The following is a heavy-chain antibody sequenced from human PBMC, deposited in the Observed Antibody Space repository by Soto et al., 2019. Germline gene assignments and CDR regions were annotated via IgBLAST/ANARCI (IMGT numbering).Heavy chain of an antibody. D-gene: IGHD6-19*01. J-gene: IGHJ6*02. CDR2: INTGNGNT. CDR1: GYTFTTYA. CDR3: AREIGVAGTSVQLGDYYGKVV. Sequence: ASVKVSCKASGYTFTTYAMHWVRQAPGQRLEWMGWINTGNGNTKYSQKFQGRVTISRDTSARIAYMELSSLRSEDTAVYYCAREIGVAGTSVQLGDYYGKVVWGPGTTVTVP. V-gene: IGHV1-3*04.